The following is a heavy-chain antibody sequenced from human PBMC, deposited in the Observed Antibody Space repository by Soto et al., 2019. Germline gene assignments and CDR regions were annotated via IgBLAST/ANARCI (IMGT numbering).Heavy chain of an antibody. CDR2: SSNRDRST. J-gene: IGHJ6*01. D-gene: IGHD3-3*01. Sequence: QVQLVQSAGGLVKPGGSLRLSCAASGFIFSDYYMTWIRQAPAKGLEWLSCSSNRDRSTYYADSVKDRFVVFKDNAKNLVYLLKNRLRAQATAVYFCARAWKIEKFGVISMSKGLDVWGQGTTVTVSS. CDR3: ARAWKIEKFGVISMSKGLDV. V-gene: IGHV3-11*01. CDR1: GFIFSDYY.